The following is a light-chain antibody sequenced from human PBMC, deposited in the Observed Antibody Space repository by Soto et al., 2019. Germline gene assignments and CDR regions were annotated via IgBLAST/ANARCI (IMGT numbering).Light chain of an antibody. CDR2: EVS. J-gene: IGLJ2*01. CDR3: SSYAGTNNVV. Sequence: QSALTQPPSASGSPGQSVTISCTGTSSDVGGYNYVSWYQQYPGKAPKLMIYEVSERPPGVPDRFSGSKSGNTASLTVSGLQAEDEADYYCSSYAGTNNVVFGGGTKLTVL. V-gene: IGLV2-8*01. CDR1: SSDVGGYNY.